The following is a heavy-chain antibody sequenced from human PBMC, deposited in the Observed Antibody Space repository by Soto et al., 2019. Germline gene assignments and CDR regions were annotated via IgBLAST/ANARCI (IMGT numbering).Heavy chain of an antibody. CDR1: SVSFTGYY. Sequence: SGTLSLASAVYSVSFTGYYGSCIFQPPGKGLEWIGAINHSGSTNYNPSLKSRVTISVDTSKNQFSLKLSSVTAADTAVYYCARYSSGYHPPYYYYYGMDVWGQGTTVT. CDR3: ARYSSGYHPPYYYYYGMDV. D-gene: IGHD3-22*01. J-gene: IGHJ6*02. V-gene: IGHV4-34*01. CDR2: INHSGST.